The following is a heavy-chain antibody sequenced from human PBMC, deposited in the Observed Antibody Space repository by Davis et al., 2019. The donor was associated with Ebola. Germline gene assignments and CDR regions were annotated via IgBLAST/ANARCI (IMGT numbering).Heavy chain of an antibody. Sequence: ASVKVSCKASGYTFTSYAMHWVRQAPGQRLEWMGWINAGNGNTKYSQKFQGRVTITRDTSASTAYMELSSLRSEDTAVYYCAREWSGSLGPFDYWGQGALVTVSS. CDR1: GYTFTSYA. D-gene: IGHD3-3*01. J-gene: IGHJ4*02. V-gene: IGHV1-3*01. CDR2: INAGNGNT. CDR3: AREWSGSLGPFDY.